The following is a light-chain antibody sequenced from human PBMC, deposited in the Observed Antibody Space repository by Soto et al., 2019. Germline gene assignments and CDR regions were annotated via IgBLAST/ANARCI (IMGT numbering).Light chain of an antibody. Sequence: DIQMTQSPSPLSPSVENRVTITFRPRQGIRNDLGWYQQKPGKAPKCLIYAVSNLQSGVPSRFSGSGSGTEFTLTISSLQPEDFATYYCLQHNSYPRTFGQGTKVDIK. J-gene: IGKJ1*01. V-gene: IGKV1-17*01. CDR3: LQHNSYPRT. CDR1: QGIRND. CDR2: AVS.